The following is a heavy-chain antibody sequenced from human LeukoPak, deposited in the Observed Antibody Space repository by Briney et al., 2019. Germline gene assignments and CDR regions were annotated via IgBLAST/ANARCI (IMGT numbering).Heavy chain of an antibody. D-gene: IGHD3-10*01. V-gene: IGHV4-59*12. CDR2: IYYSGST. CDR1: GGSIRSYY. Sequence: PSETLSLTCTVSGGSIRSYYWSWIRQPPGKGLEWIGYIYYSGSTSYNPSLKSRVTISVDTSKNQFSLKLSSVTAADTAVYYCARSGYYYGSGSQLDYWGQGTLVTVSS. CDR3: ARSGYYYGSGSQLDY. J-gene: IGHJ4*02.